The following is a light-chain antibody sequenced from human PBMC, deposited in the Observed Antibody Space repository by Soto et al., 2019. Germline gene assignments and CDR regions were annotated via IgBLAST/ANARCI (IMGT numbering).Light chain of an antibody. V-gene: IGKV1-17*01. CDR1: QGIRSD. J-gene: IGKJ2*01. CDR2: AAS. CDR3: LQHNTYPLT. Sequence: DIQMTQSPSSLSASVGVRVTITCRASQGIRSDLGWYQQKPGKAPKRLIYAASSLQSGVPSRFSGSGSGTEFALTISSLQPEDVATYYCLQHNTYPLTFGQGTKLEIK.